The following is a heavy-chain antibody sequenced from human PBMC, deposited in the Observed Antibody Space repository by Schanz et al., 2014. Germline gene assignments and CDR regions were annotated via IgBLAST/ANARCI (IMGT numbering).Heavy chain of an antibody. D-gene: IGHD1-1*01. V-gene: IGHV4-30-4*07. CDR2: IYYSGST. CDR3: ARGGRTTYNYYYGMDV. Sequence: QVQLQESGPGLVKPSQTLSLTCAVSGGSISSGGYSWNWIRQPPGKGLEWIVYIYYSGSTYYNPSLKSRVTISVDPSKNQFSLKRSSVTAADTAVYYCARGGRTTYNYYYGMDVWGQGTTVTVSS. CDR1: GGSISSGGYS. J-gene: IGHJ6*02.